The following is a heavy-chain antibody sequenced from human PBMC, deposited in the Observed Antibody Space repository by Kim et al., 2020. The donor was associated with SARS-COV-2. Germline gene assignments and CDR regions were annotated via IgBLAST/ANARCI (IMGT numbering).Heavy chain of an antibody. CDR2: IYYSGST. CDR3: ARLPDTYYYDSSGYWFDY. Sequence: SETLSPTCTVSGGSISSSSYYWGWIRQPPGKGLEWIGSIYYSGSTYYNPSLKSRVTISVDTSKNQFSLKLSSVTAADTAVYYCARLPDTYYYDSSGYWFDYWGQGTLVTVSS. J-gene: IGHJ4*02. V-gene: IGHV4-39*01. CDR1: GGSISSSSYY. D-gene: IGHD3-22*01.